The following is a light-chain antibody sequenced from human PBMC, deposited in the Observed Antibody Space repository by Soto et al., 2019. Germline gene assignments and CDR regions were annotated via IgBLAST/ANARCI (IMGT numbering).Light chain of an antibody. CDR2: KAS. Sequence: DIQMTQCPSTLSASVGDRVTITCRASQSFSIGLVWYQQKPGKAPKILIYKASSLESGVPSRFSGSGSGTEFTLTISSLQPDDFATYYCQQYSTYTTRTFDQRTKVDIK. V-gene: IGKV1-5*03. J-gene: IGKJ1*01. CDR1: QSFSIG. CDR3: QQYSTYTTRT.